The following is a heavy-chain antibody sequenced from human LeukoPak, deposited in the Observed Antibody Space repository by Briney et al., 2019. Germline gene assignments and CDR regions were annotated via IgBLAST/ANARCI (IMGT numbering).Heavy chain of an antibody. CDR3: ARERTLTSCYDY. J-gene: IGHJ4*02. D-gene: IGHD2-15*01. CDR1: GYTFTGYY. V-gene: IGHV1-2*02. Sequence: VASVKVSCMASGYTFTGYYMHWVRQAPGQGLEWMGWINPNSGGTNYAQKFQGRVTMTRDTSISTAYMELSRLRSDDTAVYYCARERTLTSCYDYWGQGTLVTVSS. CDR2: INPNSGGT.